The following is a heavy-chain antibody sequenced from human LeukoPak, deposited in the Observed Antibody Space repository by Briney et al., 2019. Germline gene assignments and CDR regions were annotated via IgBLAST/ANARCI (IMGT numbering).Heavy chain of an antibody. J-gene: IGHJ6*03. Sequence: QAGGSLRLSCAASGFTFSSYWMSWVRQAPGKGLEWVANIKQDGSEKYYVDSVKGRFTISRDNAKNSLYLQMNSLRAEDTAVYYCARDGLVVPAAPREYYMDVWGKGTTVTVSS. CDR2: IKQDGSEK. CDR1: GFTFSSYW. V-gene: IGHV3-7*01. D-gene: IGHD2-2*01. CDR3: ARDGLVVPAAPREYYMDV.